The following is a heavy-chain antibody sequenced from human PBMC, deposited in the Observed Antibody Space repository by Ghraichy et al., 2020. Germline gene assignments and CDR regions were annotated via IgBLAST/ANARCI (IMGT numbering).Heavy chain of an antibody. CDR3: AVVVPAAPFPYYYYGMDV. CDR1: GYTFTSYG. J-gene: IGHJ6*02. Sequence: ATVKVSCKASGYTFTSYGISWVRQAPGQGLEWMGWISAYNGNTNYAQKLQGRVTMTTDTSTSTAYMELRSLRSDDTAVYYCAVVVPAAPFPYYYYGMDVWGQGTTVTVSS. V-gene: IGHV1-18*01. D-gene: IGHD2-2*01. CDR2: ISAYNGNT.